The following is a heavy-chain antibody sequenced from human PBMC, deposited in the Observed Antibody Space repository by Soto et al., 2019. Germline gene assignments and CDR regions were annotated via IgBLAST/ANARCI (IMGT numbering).Heavy chain of an antibody. V-gene: IGHV1-69*04. Sequence: GASVKVSCKASGGTFSSYAISWVRQAPGQGLEWMGRIIPILGIANYAQKFQGRVTITADKSTSTAYMELSSLRSEDTAVYYCAREVIAARYNWFDPWGQGTLVTVSS. CDR2: IIPILGIA. CDR1: GGTFSSYA. D-gene: IGHD6-6*01. J-gene: IGHJ5*02. CDR3: AREVIAARYNWFDP.